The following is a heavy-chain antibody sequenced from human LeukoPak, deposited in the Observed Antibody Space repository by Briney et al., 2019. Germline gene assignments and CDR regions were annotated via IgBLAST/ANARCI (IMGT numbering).Heavy chain of an antibody. CDR1: GFTFSSYA. J-gene: IGHJ4*02. V-gene: IGHV3-30-3*01. CDR2: ISYDGSNK. CDR3: ARDLQFGIAVAGTKDY. Sequence: GGSLRLSCAASGFTFSSYAMHWVRQAPGKGLEWVSVISYDGSNKYYADSVKGRFTISRDNSKNTLYLQMNSLRAEDTAVYYCARDLQFGIAVAGTKDYWGQGTLVTVSS. D-gene: IGHD6-19*01.